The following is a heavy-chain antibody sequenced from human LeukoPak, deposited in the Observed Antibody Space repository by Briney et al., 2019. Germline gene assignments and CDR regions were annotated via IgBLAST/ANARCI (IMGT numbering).Heavy chain of an antibody. D-gene: IGHD5-24*01. CDR3: ARWGDGYNAPPSFDY. V-gene: IGHV4-59*08. CDR2: IYYSGST. CDR1: GGSISSYY. Sequence: SETLSLSCTVSGGSISSYYWSWIRQPPGKGLEWIGYIYYSGSTNYNPSLKSRVTISVDTSKNQFSLKVSSVTAADTAAYYCARWGDGYNAPPSFDYWGQGTLVTVSS. J-gene: IGHJ4*02.